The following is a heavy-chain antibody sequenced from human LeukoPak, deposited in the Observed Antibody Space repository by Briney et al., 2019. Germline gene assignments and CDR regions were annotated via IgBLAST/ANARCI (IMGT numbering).Heavy chain of an antibody. V-gene: IGHV3-49*04. CDR1: GFTFGDYA. CDR3: TRDPTAVAARRLDY. CDR2: IRSKAYGGTT. J-gene: IGHJ4*02. Sequence: GGSLRLSCTASGFTFGDYAMSWVRQAPGKGLEGVGFIRSKAYGGTTEYAASVKGRFTISRDDSKSIAYLQMNSLKTEDTAVYYCTRDPTAVAARRLDYWGQGTLVTVSS. D-gene: IGHD6-6*01.